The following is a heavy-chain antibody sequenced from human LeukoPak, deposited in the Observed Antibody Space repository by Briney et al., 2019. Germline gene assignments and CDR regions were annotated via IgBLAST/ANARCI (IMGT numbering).Heavy chain of an antibody. D-gene: IGHD2-15*01. CDR2: LYPGDSDT. CDR3: ARHCESGYCSGGSSLDY. V-gene: IGHV5-51*01. J-gene: IGHJ4*02. CDR1: GYSFTSYW. Sequence: GESLKISCKGSGYSFTSYWIGWVRQMPGKGLEWMGILYPGDSDTRYSPSFQGQVTISADKSISTAYLQWSSLKASDTAMYYCARHCESGYCSGGSSLDYWGQGTLVTVSS.